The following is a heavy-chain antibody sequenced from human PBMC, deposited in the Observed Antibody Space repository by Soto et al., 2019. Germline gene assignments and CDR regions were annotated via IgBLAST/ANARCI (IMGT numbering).Heavy chain of an antibody. J-gene: IGHJ4*02. CDR3: ARASSSSSAADY. CDR2: IDDSESA. Sequence: QVQLQESRPGLVKASQTLSLICSVSGESISSGGYYWSWIRHHPGKGLEWIGYIDDSESAYYNPSLKSRVTISMDTSKNHFAMKLSSVTVADTAVYYCARASSSSSAADYWGQGTLSTVSS. V-gene: IGHV4-31*03. CDR1: GESISSGGYY. D-gene: IGHD6-6*01.